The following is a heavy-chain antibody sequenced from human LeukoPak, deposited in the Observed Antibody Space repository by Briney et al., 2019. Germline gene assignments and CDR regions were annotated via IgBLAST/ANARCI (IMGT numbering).Heavy chain of an antibody. V-gene: IGHV1-18*04. Sequence: ASVKVSCKASGYTFTGYYMHWVRQAPGQGLEWMGWISAYNGNTNCAQKLQGRVTMTTDTSTSTAYMELRSLRSDDTAVYYCARGPNYYDSSGFDYWGQGTLVTVSS. CDR1: GYTFTGYY. J-gene: IGHJ4*02. D-gene: IGHD3-22*01. CDR3: ARGPNYYDSSGFDY. CDR2: ISAYNGNT.